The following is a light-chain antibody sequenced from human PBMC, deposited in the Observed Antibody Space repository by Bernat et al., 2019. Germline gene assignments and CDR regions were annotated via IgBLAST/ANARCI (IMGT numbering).Light chain of an antibody. J-gene: IGLJ1*01. CDR1: SSDVGGYDY. V-gene: IGLV2-14*03. Sequence: QSALTQPASVSGSPGQSITISCTGTSSDVGGYDYVSWYQQHPGKAPKVMIYDVSNRPSGVSNRFSGSKSGNTASLTVSGLQAEDEADYYCSSYTSSSTLFVVGTGTKVTVL. CDR2: DVS. CDR3: SSYTSSSTLFV.